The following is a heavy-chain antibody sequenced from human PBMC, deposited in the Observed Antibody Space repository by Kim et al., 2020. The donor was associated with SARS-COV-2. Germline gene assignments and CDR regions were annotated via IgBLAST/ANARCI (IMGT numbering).Heavy chain of an antibody. J-gene: IGHJ3*02. CDR3: ARGQSGYYDSSGYLDI. Sequence: SVKGRFTISRDNAKNTLYLQMNSLRAEDTAVYYCARGQSGYYDSSGYLDIWGQGTMVTVSS. D-gene: IGHD3-22*01. V-gene: IGHV3-74*01.